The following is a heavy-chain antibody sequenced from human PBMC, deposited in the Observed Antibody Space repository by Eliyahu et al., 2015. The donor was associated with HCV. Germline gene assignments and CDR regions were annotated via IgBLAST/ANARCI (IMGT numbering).Heavy chain of an antibody. CDR1: GGSISTYY. Sequence: QVQLQESGPGLVKPSETLSLXCTVSGGSISTYYWSWIRQPPGKGLEWIGYIYKSGATNYNPSLKSRVTISVDTSKNQFTLNLSSVTAADTAVYYCARDSSGYLLGTFDIWGQGTMVTVSS. J-gene: IGHJ3*02. CDR3: ARDSSGYLLGTFDI. CDR2: IYKSGAT. D-gene: IGHD3-22*01. V-gene: IGHV4-59*01.